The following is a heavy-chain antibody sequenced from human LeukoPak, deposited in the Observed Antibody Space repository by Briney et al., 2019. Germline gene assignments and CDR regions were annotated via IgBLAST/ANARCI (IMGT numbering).Heavy chain of an antibody. CDR3: ARRVGGTPDY. Sequence: PGGSLRLSCAASGFTFTNHAMTWVRQAPGEGLEWVSAIGGDGLRTEYADSVKGRFTISRDNSKNTLYLQMNSLRAEDTALYYCARRVGGTPDYWGLGTLVTVSP. CDR1: GFTFTNHA. CDR2: IGGDGLRT. J-gene: IGHJ4*02. D-gene: IGHD1-26*01. V-gene: IGHV3-23*01.